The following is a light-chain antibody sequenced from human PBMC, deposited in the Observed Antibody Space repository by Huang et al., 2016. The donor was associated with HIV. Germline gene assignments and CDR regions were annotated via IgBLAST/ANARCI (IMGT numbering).Light chain of an antibody. CDR3: QQNYNAPRT. J-gene: IGKJ1*01. V-gene: IGKV1-39*01. CDR2: AAS. Sequence: DIQMTQFPSSLSASVGDRVTITCRASQSISSYLNWYQQKPGKAPKILISAASSLQSGVPSRFSGSGSGTDFTLTISSLQPEDFATYYCQQNYNAPRTFGQGTKVEIK. CDR1: QSISSY.